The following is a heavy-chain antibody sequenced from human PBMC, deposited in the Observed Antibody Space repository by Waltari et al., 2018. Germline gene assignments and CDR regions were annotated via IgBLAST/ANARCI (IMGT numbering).Heavy chain of an antibody. CDR2: IYHIGGP. Sequence: QVQLQESGPGLVKPSGTLSLTCAVSGGSISSNNWWSWVRQSPGKGLEWIWEIYHIGGPNYNPSLKRRVTISVDKSKNQFSLTLSSVTSADTAMYYCARARGEYDFWNGYNDQWGQGTLVTVTS. J-gene: IGHJ4*02. V-gene: IGHV4-4*02. CDR3: ARARGEYDFWNGYNDQ. CDR1: GGSISSNNW. D-gene: IGHD3-3*01.